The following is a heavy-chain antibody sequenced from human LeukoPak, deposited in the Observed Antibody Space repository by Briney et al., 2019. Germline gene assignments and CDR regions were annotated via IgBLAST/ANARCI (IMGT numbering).Heavy chain of an antibody. V-gene: IGHV3-74*01. J-gene: IGHJ6*03. CDR3: IRTLIVATSPYMDV. D-gene: IGHD5-12*01. CDR1: GFTFSSYW. Sequence: PGASLRLSCAASGFTFSSYWMHWVRQAPGKGLVWVSRVNSDGTGPTYADSVEGRFTISRDNAKNTLYLQMHSLRAEDTAIYYCIRTLIVATSPYMDVWGKGTTVTVSS. CDR2: VNSDGTGP.